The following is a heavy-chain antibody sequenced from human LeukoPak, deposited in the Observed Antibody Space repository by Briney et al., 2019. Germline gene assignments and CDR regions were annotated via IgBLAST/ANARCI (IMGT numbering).Heavy chain of an antibody. D-gene: IGHD3-16*01. V-gene: IGHV3-30*04. J-gene: IGHJ3*02. CDR1: GFTFSSYV. CDR3: VRERWGDAFDM. CDR2: ISYDGSNE. Sequence: PGGSLRLSCAASGFTFSSYVMHWVRQAPGKGLEWVAIISYDGSNEYYADSVKGRFTISRDNSKNTLYLQMTSLRAEDTAVYYCVRERWGDAFDMWGQGTMVTVSS.